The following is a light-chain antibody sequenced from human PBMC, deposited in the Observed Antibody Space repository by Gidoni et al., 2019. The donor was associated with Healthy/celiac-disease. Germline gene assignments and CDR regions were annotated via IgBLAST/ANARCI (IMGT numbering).Light chain of an antibody. J-gene: IGKJ4*01. Sequence: DIVLPQSPATLSLSPGERATLSCRASQSVSSYLAWYQQKPGQAPRLLIYDASNRATGIPARFSGSGSGTDVTLTISSLEPEDFAVYYCQQRSNWPPGGTFGGGTKVEIK. CDR2: DAS. CDR1: QSVSSY. V-gene: IGKV3-11*01. CDR3: QQRSNWPPGGT.